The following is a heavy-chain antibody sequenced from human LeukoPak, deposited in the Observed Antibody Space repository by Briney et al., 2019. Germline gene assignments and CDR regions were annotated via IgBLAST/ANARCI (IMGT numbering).Heavy chain of an antibody. J-gene: IGHJ4*02. Sequence: SETLSLTCTVSGGSISSYYWSWIRQPAGKGLEWIGRIYTSGSTNYNPSLKSRVTMSVDTSKNQFSLKLSSVTAADTAVYYCARANFLYDSSGYYFDYWGQGTRVSVSS. CDR1: GGSISSYY. V-gene: IGHV4-4*07. CDR2: IYTSGST. CDR3: ARANFLYDSSGYYFDY. D-gene: IGHD3-22*01.